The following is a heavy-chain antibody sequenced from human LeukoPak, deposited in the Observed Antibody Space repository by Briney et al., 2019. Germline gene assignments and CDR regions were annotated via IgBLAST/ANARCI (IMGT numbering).Heavy chain of an antibody. V-gene: IGHV4-34*01. J-gene: IGHJ4*02. CDR2: INQSGST. CDR3: ARRRYFDY. CDR1: GXSFSGYY. Sequence: PSETLSLTCAVYGXSFSGYYWSWIRQPPGKGLEWIGEINQSGSTNYNPSLKSRVTISVDTSKNQFSLKLDSVTAADTAVYYCARRRYFDYWGQGTLVTVSS.